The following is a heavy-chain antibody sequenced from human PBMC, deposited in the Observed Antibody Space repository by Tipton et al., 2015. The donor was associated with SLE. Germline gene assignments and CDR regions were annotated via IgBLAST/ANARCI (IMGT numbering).Heavy chain of an antibody. D-gene: IGHD6-6*01. CDR1: GFTFSSYW. CDR2: IKQDGSEK. V-gene: IGHV3-7*01. Sequence: SLRLSCAASGFTFSSYWMTWVRHVPGKGLEWVANIKQDGSEKNFVDSVKGRFTISRDNAKNSLFLQMNSLRAKDTGVYYCARGGIAGRRFFDSWGQGTLVTVSS. CDR3: ARGGIAGRRFFDS. J-gene: IGHJ4*02.